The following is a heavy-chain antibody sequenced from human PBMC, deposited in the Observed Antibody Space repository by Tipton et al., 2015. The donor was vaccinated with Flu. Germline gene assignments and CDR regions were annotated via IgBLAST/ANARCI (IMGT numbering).Heavy chain of an antibody. CDR2: IYYSGST. V-gene: IGHV4-59*08. D-gene: IGHD3-3*01. CDR1: GGSISSYY. Sequence: TLSLTCTVSGGSISSYYWSWIRQPPGKGLEWIGYIYYSGSTNYNPSLKSRVTISADTSKKQFSLKLSSVTAADTAVYYCARRQGVFWSGVDRYYYYYYMDVWGKGTTVTVSS. J-gene: IGHJ6*03. CDR3: ARRQGVFWSGVDRYYYYYYMDV.